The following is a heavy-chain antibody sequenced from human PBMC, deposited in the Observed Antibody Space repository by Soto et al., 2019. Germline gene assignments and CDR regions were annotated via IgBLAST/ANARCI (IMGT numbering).Heavy chain of an antibody. J-gene: IGHJ4*02. D-gene: IGHD4-17*01. CDR2: IYYSGST. CDR1: GGSISSYY. Sequence: TSETLSLTCTVSGGSISSYYWSWIRQPPGKGLEWIGYIYYSGSTNYNPSLKSRVNISVDTSKNQFSLKLSSVTAADTAVYYCARRYGASFDYWGQGTLVTVSS. V-gene: IGHV4-59*01. CDR3: ARRYGASFDY.